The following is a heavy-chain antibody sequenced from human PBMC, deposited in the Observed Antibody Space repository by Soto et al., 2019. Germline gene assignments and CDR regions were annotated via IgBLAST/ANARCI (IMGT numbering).Heavy chain of an antibody. J-gene: IGHJ6*02. CDR3: ASRAAAGTGYYYYYGMDV. CDR2: ISAYNGNT. Sequence: ASVNVYWKTAGYGYTIYGISWVRQAPRQGLEWMGWISAYNGNTNYAQKLQGRVTMTTDTSTSTAYMELRSLRSDDTAVYYCASRAAAGTGYYYYYGMDVWGQGTTVTVSS. V-gene: IGHV1-18*01. D-gene: IGHD6-13*01. CDR1: GYGYTIYG.